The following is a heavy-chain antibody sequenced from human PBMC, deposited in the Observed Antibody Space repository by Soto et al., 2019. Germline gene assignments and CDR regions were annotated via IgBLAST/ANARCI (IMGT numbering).Heavy chain of an antibody. CDR3: VSDRYSSSSYYYYGMDV. V-gene: IGHV3-30-3*01. D-gene: IGHD6-6*01. J-gene: IGHJ6*02. Sequence: QVQLVESGGGVVQPGRSLRLSCAASGFTFSSYAMHWVRQAPGKGLEWVAVISYDGSNKYYADSVKGRFTISRDNSKNTLYLQMNSLRAEDTAVYYCVSDRYSSSSYYYYGMDVWGQGTTVTVSS. CDR2: ISYDGSNK. CDR1: GFTFSSYA.